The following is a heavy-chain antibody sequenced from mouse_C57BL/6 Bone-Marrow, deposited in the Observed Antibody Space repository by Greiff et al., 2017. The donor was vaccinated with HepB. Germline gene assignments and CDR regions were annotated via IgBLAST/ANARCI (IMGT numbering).Heavy chain of an antibody. CDR1: GYAFTNYL. D-gene: IGHD3-2*02. CDR3: ARSGDSSGSAFAY. CDR2: INPGSGGT. V-gene: IGHV1-54*01. Sequence: QVQLQQSGAELVRPGTSVKVSCKASGYAFTNYLIEWVKQRPGQGLEWIGVINPGSGGTNYNEKFKGKATLTADKSSSTAYMQLSSLASEDSAVYFCARSGDSSGSAFAYWGQGTLVTVSA. J-gene: IGHJ3*01.